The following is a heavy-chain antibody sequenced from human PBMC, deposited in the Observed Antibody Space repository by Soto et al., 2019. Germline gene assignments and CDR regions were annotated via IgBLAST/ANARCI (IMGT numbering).Heavy chain of an antibody. V-gene: IGHV1-3*01. CDR1: GYAFTIYA. CDR2: INAGNGNT. D-gene: IGHD3-22*01. Sequence: VSVKVSCKASGYAFTIYAMHWVRQAPGQRLEWMGWINAGNGNTKYSQKFQSRVTMTEDTSTDTAYMELSSLRSEDTAVFYCATLQNYYDSSGYYFDYWGQGTLVTVSS. J-gene: IGHJ4*02. CDR3: ATLQNYYDSSGYYFDY.